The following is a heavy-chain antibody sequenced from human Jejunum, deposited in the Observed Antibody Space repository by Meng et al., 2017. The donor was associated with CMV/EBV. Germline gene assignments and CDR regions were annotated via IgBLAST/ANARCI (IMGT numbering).Heavy chain of an antibody. CDR2: MYSSGDS. J-gene: IGHJ4*02. CDR3: AREGADYDSWGWGY. Sequence: SGFTVSSNYMSGVRQAPGKGLEWVSVMYSSGDSYYADSVKGRFTITRDNAKNTLSLQMNNLRAEDTAVYYCAREGADYDSWGWGYWGQGTLVTVSS. D-gene: IGHD3-22*01. CDR1: GFTVSSNY. V-gene: IGHV3-53*01.